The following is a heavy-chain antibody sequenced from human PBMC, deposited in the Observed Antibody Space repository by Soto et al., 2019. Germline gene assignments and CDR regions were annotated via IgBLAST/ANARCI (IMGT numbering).Heavy chain of an antibody. D-gene: IGHD2-15*01. J-gene: IGHJ5*02. CDR2: ISGSGGST. CDR1: GFTFSSYA. CDR3: AKWYCSGGSCYPTFDP. V-gene: IGHV3-23*01. Sequence: GGSLRLSCAASGFTFSSYAMSWVRQAPGKGLEWVSAISGSGGSTYYADCVKGRFTISRDNSKNTLYLQMNSLRAEDTAGYYCAKWYCSGGSCYPTFDPWGQGTLVTVSS.